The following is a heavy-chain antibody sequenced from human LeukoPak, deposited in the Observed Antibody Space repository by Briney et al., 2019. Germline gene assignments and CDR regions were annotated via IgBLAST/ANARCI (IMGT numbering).Heavy chain of an antibody. CDR2: TYYRSKWYN. V-gene: IGHV6-1*01. D-gene: IGHD3-10*01. CDR1: GDSVSSNSAA. Sequence: SQTLSLTCAISGDSVSSNSAAWNWIRQSPSRGLEWLGRTYYRSKWYNDYAVSVKSRITINPDTSKNQFFLQLNSVTPEDTAVYYCARAFDMVRGVMSVFDIWGQGTMVTVSS. J-gene: IGHJ3*02. CDR3: ARAFDMVRGVMSVFDI.